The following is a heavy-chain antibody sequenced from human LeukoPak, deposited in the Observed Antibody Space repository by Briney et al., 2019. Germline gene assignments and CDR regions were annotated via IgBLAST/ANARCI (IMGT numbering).Heavy chain of an antibody. D-gene: IGHD1-1*01. J-gene: IGHJ4*02. CDR1: GFTFSSFG. Sequence: GGSLRLSCAASGFTFSSFGIHWVRQAPGKGLEWVSSISDSNTYIYYADSVEGRFTISRDNAKNSLYLQMNSLRAEDTAVYYCARDPGWRLEGYFDYWGQGTLVTVSS. V-gene: IGHV3-21*01. CDR3: ARDPGWRLEGYFDY. CDR2: ISDSNTYI.